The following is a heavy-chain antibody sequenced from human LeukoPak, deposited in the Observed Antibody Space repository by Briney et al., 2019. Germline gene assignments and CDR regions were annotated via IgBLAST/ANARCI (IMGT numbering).Heavy chain of an antibody. CDR2: LYSGGST. Sequence: GGSLRLSCAASGFTVSGNYMSWVRQAPGKGLEWVSVLYSGGSTYYADSVKGRFTISRDNSKNTLYLQMHSLRAEDTAVYYCVTSHINVAADGGDPGHFQHWGQGTPVTVSS. V-gene: IGHV3-53*01. D-gene: IGHD6-13*01. CDR1: GFTVSGNY. J-gene: IGHJ1*01. CDR3: VTSHINVAADGGDPGHFQH.